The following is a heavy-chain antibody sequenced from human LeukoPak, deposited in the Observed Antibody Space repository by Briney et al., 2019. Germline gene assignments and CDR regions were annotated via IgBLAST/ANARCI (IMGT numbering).Heavy chain of an antibody. Sequence: SQTLSLTCTVSGGSISSGGYSWSWIRQHPGTGLEWIGYIYYSGSTYYNPSLKSRLTISVDTSKNQFSLKLSSVTAADTAVYYCARYSGSYYFDYWGQGTLVTVSS. V-gene: IGHV4-31*03. J-gene: IGHJ4*02. CDR2: IYYSGST. D-gene: IGHD6-6*01. CDR3: ARYSGSYYFDY. CDR1: GGSISSGGYS.